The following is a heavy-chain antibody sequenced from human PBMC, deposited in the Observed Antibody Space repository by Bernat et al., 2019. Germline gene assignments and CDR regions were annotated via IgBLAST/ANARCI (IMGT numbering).Heavy chain of an antibody. CDR1: GFTLSSYA. J-gene: IGHJ6*02. CDR2: ISYDGSNK. D-gene: IGHD2-2*02. CDR3: ARAFVVVPAAIPTNYYYGMDV. Sequence: QVQLVESGGGVVQPGRSLRLSCAASGFTLSSYAMHWVRQAPGKGLEWVAVISYDGSNKYYADSVKGRFTISRDNSKNTLYLQMNSLRAEDTAVYYCARAFVVVPAAIPTNYYYGMDVWGQGTTVTVSS. V-gene: IGHV3-30-3*01.